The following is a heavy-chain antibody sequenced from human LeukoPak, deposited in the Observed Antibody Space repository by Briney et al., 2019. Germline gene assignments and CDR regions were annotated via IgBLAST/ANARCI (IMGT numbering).Heavy chain of an antibody. CDR2: NYYIGST. J-gene: IGHJ3*02. D-gene: IGHD3-10*01. Sequence: SETLSLTCTVSGGSIRTYSWSWIRQSPGKGLEWIGYNYYIGSTNYNPSLKSRVTISVDTSKNQFSLRLTSVTAADTAVYYCARHYYGSESYGKDAFDIWGQGTMVTVSS. CDR1: GGSIRTYS. V-gene: IGHV4-59*08. CDR3: ARHYYGSESYGKDAFDI.